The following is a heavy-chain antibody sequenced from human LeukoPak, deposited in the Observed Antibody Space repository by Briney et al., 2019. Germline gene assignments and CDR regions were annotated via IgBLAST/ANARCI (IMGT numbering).Heavy chain of an antibody. D-gene: IGHD2-15*01. J-gene: IGHJ4*02. CDR1: GGSISSYY. CDR3: ARASRVVAASYYFDY. CDR2: IYTSGST. Sequence: SETLSLTCTVSGGSISSYYWSWIRQPAGKGLEWIGRIYTSGSTNYNPSLKSRVTMSVDTSKNQFSLKLSSVTAADTAVYYCARASRVVAASYYFDYWGQGTLVTVSS. V-gene: IGHV4-4*07.